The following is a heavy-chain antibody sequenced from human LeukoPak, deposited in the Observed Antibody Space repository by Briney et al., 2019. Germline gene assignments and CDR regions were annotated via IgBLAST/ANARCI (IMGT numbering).Heavy chain of an antibody. CDR2: SSGDGGSP. Sequence: PGGSLRLSCAASGFIFSNYAMSWVRQAPGKRLEWVAGSSGDGGSPHYAESVKGRFTISRDNSKNTLYLQMTSLRVEDTAKYYCAKVWVYYFGSGSYYDYWGQGTMVTVSS. V-gene: IGHV3-23*01. J-gene: IGHJ4*02. CDR1: GFIFSNYA. CDR3: AKVWVYYFGSGSYYDY. D-gene: IGHD3-10*01.